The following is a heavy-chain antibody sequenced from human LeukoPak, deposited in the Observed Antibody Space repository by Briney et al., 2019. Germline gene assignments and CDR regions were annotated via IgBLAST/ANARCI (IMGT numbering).Heavy chain of an antibody. D-gene: IGHD3-22*01. CDR2: ISSSSSYI. Sequence: GGSLRLSCAASGFTFSSYSMSWVRQAPGKGLEWVSSISSSSSYIYYADSVKGRFTISRDNAKNSLYLQMNSLRAEDTAVYYCASSTYYYDSSGSADAFDIWGQGTIVTVSS. V-gene: IGHV3-21*01. CDR1: GFTFSSYS. CDR3: ASSTYYYDSSGSADAFDI. J-gene: IGHJ3*02.